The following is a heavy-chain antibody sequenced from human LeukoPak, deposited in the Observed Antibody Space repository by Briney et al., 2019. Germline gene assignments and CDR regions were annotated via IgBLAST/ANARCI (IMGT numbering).Heavy chain of an antibody. J-gene: IGHJ4*02. V-gene: IGHV4-59*01. Sequence: PSETLSLTCTVSGGSISSYYWSWIRQPPGKGLEWIGYIYYCGSTNYNPYLKSRVTISVDTSKNQFSLKLSSVTAADTAVYYCARDSPYYYGSGSYSYFDYWGQGTLVTVSS. CDR1: GGSISSYY. CDR3: ARDSPYYYGSGSYSYFDY. D-gene: IGHD3-10*01. CDR2: IYYCGST.